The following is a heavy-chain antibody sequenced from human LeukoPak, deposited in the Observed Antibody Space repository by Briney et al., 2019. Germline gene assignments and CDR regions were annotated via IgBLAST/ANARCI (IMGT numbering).Heavy chain of an antibody. V-gene: IGHV6-1*01. CDR3: ARDRLRDYYDSSGPIDY. CDR2: TYYGPKWYN. J-gene: IGHJ4*02. Sequence: SQTLSLTCAISGDSVSSNSAAWNWIRQSPSRGLEWLGRTYYGPKWYNDYAVSVKSRIIINPDTSKNQFSLQLNSVTPEDTAVYHCARDRLRDYYDSSGPIDYWGQGALVTVSS. CDR1: GDSVSSNSAA. D-gene: IGHD3-22*01.